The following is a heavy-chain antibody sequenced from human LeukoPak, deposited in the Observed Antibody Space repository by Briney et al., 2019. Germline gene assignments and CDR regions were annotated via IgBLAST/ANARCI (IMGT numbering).Heavy chain of an antibody. D-gene: IGHD2-8*01. V-gene: IGHV4-4*07. J-gene: IGHJ4*02. CDR3: AREGCSNGVCYLDY. Sequence: SETLSLTCTVSGGSISSYYWNWIRQPAGKGLEWIGRIYTSGSTDYNASLKSRVTISVDTSKKQFSLKLSSVTAADTAVYYCAREGCSNGVCYLDYWGQGTLVTVSS. CDR2: IYTSGST. CDR1: GGSISSYY.